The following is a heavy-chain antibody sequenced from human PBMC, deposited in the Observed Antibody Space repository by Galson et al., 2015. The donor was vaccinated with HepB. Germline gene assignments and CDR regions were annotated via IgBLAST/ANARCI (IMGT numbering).Heavy chain of an antibody. CDR2: IDPSDSYT. J-gene: IGHJ6*02. Sequence: QSGAEVKKPGESLRISCKGSGYSFTSYWISWVRQMPGKGLEWMGRIDPSDSYTNYSPSFQGHVTISADKSISTAYLQWSSQKASDTAMYYCATIGYCSGGSCYQKYYYYYGMDVWGQGTTVTVSS. D-gene: IGHD2-15*01. CDR1: GYSFTSYW. V-gene: IGHV5-10-1*01. CDR3: ATIGYCSGGSCYQKYYYYYGMDV.